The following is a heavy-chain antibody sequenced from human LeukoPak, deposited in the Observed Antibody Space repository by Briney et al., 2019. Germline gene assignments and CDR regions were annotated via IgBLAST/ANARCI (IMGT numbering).Heavy chain of an antibody. J-gene: IGHJ4*02. CDR3: ARATSGYYFDF. Sequence: SETLYLTCTVSGGSIGSYYWNWIRQPPGKGLEWIGYVSYSGSTNYNPSLKSRVTMSVDKSKNQFSLKLSSVTAADTAVYFCARATSGYYFDFWDQGTLVIVSS. V-gene: IGHV4-59*01. CDR1: GGSIGSYY. CDR2: VSYSGST. D-gene: IGHD3-22*01.